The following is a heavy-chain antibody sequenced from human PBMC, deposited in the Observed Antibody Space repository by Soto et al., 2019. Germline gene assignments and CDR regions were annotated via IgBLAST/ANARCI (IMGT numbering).Heavy chain of an antibody. V-gene: IGHV6-1*01. CDR3: AGELDIHHGLVY. CDR2: TYYGSNWNF. D-gene: IGHD6-6*01. CDR1: WGSVSSNTAT. Sequence: SQTLSRTCAISWGSVSSNTATWNWFRQSPSRGLEWLGRTYYGSNWNFDYALSVKSRITITPDPSKNQFSLQLNSLTPEDTAVYYCAGELDIHHGLVYWCPGTSVTVSS. J-gene: IGHJ4*02.